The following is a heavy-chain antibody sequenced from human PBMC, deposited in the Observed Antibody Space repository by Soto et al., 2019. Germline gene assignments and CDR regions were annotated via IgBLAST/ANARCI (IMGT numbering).Heavy chain of an antibody. Sequence: QVQLVQSGAEVKKPGASVKVSCKASGYTFTSYYMHWVRQAPGQGLEWMGIINPSGGSTSYAQKFQGRVTMTRDTSTSTVYMELSSLRSEDTAVYYCAREIDRVFGVVIISPHEGSGPLDVWGQGTTVTVSS. D-gene: IGHD3-3*01. CDR2: INPSGGST. CDR3: AREIDRVFGVVIISPHEGSGPLDV. J-gene: IGHJ6*02. CDR1: GYTFTSYY. V-gene: IGHV1-46*01.